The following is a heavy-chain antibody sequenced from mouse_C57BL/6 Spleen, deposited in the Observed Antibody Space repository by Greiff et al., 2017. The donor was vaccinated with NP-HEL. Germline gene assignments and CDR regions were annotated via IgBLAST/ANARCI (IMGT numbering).Heavy chain of an antibody. CDR2: ISSGSSTI. Sequence: EVKVVESGGGLVKPGGSLKLSCAASGFTFSDYGMHWVRQAPEKGLEWVAYISSGSSTIYYADTVKGRFTISRDNATNTLFLQMTSLRSEDTAMYYCARSPLDYGFDYWGQGTTLTVSS. CDR1: GFTFSDYG. V-gene: IGHV5-17*01. J-gene: IGHJ2*01. D-gene: IGHD1-1*01. CDR3: ARSPLDYGFDY.